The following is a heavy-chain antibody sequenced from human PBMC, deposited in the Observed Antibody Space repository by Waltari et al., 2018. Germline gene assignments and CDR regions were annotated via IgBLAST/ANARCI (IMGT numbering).Heavy chain of an antibody. J-gene: IGHJ5*02. CDR3: ARAEPSIVLIS. D-gene: IGHD2-8*01. CDR2: IYHTGDT. V-gene: IGHV4-30-4*01. Sequence: QVQLQESGPGLVKPSQHLSLTSTVTIAPSHRRHYYWSWIRQPPGKGLEWIGYIYHTGDTYYHPSLESRLTISLDTSKNQFSLKLSSMSAADTAVYYCARAEPSIVLISWGPGTLVTVSS. CDR1: IAPSHRRHYY.